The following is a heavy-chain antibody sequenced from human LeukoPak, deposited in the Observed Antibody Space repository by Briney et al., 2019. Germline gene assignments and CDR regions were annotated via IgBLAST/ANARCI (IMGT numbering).Heavy chain of an antibody. Sequence: ASVKVSCKASGGTFSSYAISWVRQAPGQGLEWMGGIIPILGTANYAQKFQGRVTITTDESTSTAYMELSSLRSEDTAVYYCARSQWPKAFNWFDPWGQGTLVTVSS. D-gene: IGHD6-19*01. J-gene: IGHJ5*02. CDR1: GGTFSSYA. CDR2: IIPILGTA. CDR3: ARSQWPKAFNWFDP. V-gene: IGHV1-69*05.